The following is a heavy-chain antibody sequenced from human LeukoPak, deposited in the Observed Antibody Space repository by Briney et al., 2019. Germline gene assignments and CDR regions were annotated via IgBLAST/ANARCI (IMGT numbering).Heavy chain of an antibody. CDR2: INSKSDGGTT. D-gene: IGHD5-12*01. CDR3: SSGGYSGYDFDN. J-gene: IGHJ5*02. CDR1: GFTFSHAW. Sequence: GGSLRLSCAASGFTFSHAWMSWVRQAPGKGLEWVGRINSKSDGGTTDYAAPVKGRFTISRDDSKNTLYLQMNSLKTEDTGVYYCSSGGYSGYDFDNWGQGTLVTVSS. V-gene: IGHV3-15*01.